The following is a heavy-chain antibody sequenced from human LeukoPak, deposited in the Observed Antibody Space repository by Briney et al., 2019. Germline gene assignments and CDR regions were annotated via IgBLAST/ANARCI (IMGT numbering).Heavy chain of an antibody. D-gene: IGHD3-22*01. Sequence: GRSLRLSCAASGFTFSSYSMNWVRQAPGKGLEWVSYISSSSSTIYYADSVKGRFTISRDNAKNSLYLQMNSLRAEDTAVYYCARDLDYDSSGYYYWGQGTLVTVSS. J-gene: IGHJ4*02. CDR1: GFTFSSYS. CDR3: ARDLDYDSSGYYY. CDR2: ISSSSSTI. V-gene: IGHV3-48*01.